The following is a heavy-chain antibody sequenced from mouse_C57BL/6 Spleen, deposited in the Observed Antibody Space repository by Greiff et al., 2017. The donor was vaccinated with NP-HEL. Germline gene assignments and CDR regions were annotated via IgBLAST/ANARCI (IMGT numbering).Heavy chain of an antibody. J-gene: IGHJ3*01. Sequence: QVQLQQSGAELVRPGTSVKVSCKASGYAFTNYLIEWVKQRPGQGLEWIGVINPVGGGTNYNERFKGKATLTSDKSSSTAYMQLSSLTSEDSAVFFCARERYIYYYGSSYEDWFAYWGQGTLVTVSA. CDR1: GYAFTNYL. CDR3: ARERYIYYYGSSYEDWFAY. V-gene: IGHV1-54*01. D-gene: IGHD1-1*01. CDR2: INPVGGGT.